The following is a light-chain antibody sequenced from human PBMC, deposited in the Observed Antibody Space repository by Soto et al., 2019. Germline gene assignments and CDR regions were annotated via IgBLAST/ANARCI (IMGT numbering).Light chain of an antibody. CDR3: QSYDSSLSGSF. CDR2: RNT. Sequence: VLTQPPSVSGAPGQRVTISCTGGSSNIGAGYDVHWYQQLPGTAPKLLIYRNTNRPSGVPDRFSGSRSATSASLAITGLQAEDEADYYCQSYDSSLSGSFFGTGTKVTVL. V-gene: IGLV1-40*01. CDR1: SSNIGAGYD. J-gene: IGLJ1*01.